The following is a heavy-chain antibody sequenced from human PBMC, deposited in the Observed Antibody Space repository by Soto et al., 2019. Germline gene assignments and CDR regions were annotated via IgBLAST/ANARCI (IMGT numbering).Heavy chain of an antibody. CDR1: GDTFTDYY. CDR2: INPNSGVT. J-gene: IGHJ6*03. CDR3: ARESGGATATLDYYYFYMDV. D-gene: IGHD5-12*01. V-gene: IGHV1-2*04. Sequence: ASVKVSCKASGDTFTDYYMHWVRQAPGQGLEWMGWINPNSGVTKYAQKFRGWVTMTRDTSIRTVYMELSRLKSDDTAVYYCARESGGATATLDYYYFYMDVWGKGTTVNVSS.